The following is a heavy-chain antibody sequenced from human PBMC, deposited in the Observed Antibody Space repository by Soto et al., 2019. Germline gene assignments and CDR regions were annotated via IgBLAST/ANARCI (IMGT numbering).Heavy chain of an antibody. CDR1: GYTFTSYG. J-gene: IGHJ6*04. V-gene: IGHV1-18*01. Sequence: QVQLVQSGAEVKKPGASVKVSCKASGYTFTSYGISWVRQAPGQGLEWMGWISAYNGNTNYAQKVQSRVTMTTDTSKSTASMELRGLRSDDTAVYYCARVPDYGSGSGDPMDDWGKGTTVTVSS. D-gene: IGHD3-10*01. CDR3: ARVPDYGSGSGDPMDD. CDR2: ISAYNGNT.